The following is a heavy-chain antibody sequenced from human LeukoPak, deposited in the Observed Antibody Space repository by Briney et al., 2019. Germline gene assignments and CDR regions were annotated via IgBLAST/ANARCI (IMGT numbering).Heavy chain of an antibody. Sequence: GGSLRLSCAASGFTFSSYAMHWVRQAPGKGLEWVAVISYDGSNKYYADSVKGRFTISRDNSKNTVSLQMNSLRGEDTAVYYCAKDDAWGRYKDWGQGTLVTVSS. CDR1: GFTFSSYA. V-gene: IGHV3-30*04. CDR3: AKDDAWGRYKD. J-gene: IGHJ1*01. D-gene: IGHD3-16*01. CDR2: ISYDGSNK.